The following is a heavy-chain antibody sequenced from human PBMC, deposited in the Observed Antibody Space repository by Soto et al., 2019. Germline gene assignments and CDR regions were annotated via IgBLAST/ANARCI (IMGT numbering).Heavy chain of an antibody. J-gene: IGHJ4*02. Sequence: QVQLVQSGAEVKKSGASVKVSCKGSGYTFTSYGISWVRQAPGQGLEWMGWISAYKRNTNYAQKLQGRVTMTTDTSTSTAYMELRSLRSDDTAMYYCARDRPTWEIITTHFDYWGQGTLVTVSS. CDR3: ARDRPTWEIITTHFDY. CDR1: GYTFTSYG. V-gene: IGHV1-18*01. CDR2: ISAYKRNT. D-gene: IGHD3-22*01.